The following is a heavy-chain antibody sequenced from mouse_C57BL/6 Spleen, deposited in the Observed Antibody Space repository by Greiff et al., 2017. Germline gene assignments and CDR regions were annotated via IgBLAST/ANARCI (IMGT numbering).Heavy chain of an antibody. CDR2: ISYDGSN. Sequence: EVQLQESGPGLVKPSQSLSLTCSVTGYSITSGYYWNWIRQFPGNKLEWMGYISYDGSNNYNPSLKNRISITRDTSKNQFFLKLNSVTTEDTATYYCARDGDYVLYYAMDYWGQGTSVTVSS. V-gene: IGHV3-6*01. D-gene: IGHD2-4*01. CDR3: ARDGDYVLYYAMDY. CDR1: GYSITSGYY. J-gene: IGHJ4*01.